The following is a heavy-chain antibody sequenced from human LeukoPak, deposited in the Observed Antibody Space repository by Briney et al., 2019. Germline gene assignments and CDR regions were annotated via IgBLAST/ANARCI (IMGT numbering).Heavy chain of an antibody. CDR1: GFTFSGYY. CDR2: INPNSGAT. CDR3: ARDWCRGGNCYGSADY. D-gene: IGHD2-15*01. V-gene: IGHV1-2*02. Sequence: GASVNVSCKASGFTFSGYYMYWVRPSPGQGLEWMGWINPNSGATNYAQKFQGRVTMTRDTSIRTAYMELTRLTSDDPAVYYCARDWCRGGNCYGSADYWGQGTLVTVSS. J-gene: IGHJ4*02.